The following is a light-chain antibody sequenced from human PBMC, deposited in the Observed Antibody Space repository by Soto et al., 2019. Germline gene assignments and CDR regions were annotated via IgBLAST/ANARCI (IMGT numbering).Light chain of an antibody. CDR1: QFIDSY. V-gene: IGKV1-33*01. J-gene: IGKJ4*01. CDR3: QHYDNLPLT. Sequence: DIQLTQSPTSLSASVGDRVTIACRASQFIDSYLNWYQQKPGKAPKLLIFDASNLETGVPSRFSGSGSRTHFSLTINNLQPEDVGTYFCQHYDNLPLTFGGGTKVEIE. CDR2: DAS.